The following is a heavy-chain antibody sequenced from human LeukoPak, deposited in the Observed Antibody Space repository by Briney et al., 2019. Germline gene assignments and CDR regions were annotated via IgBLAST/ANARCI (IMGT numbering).Heavy chain of an antibody. V-gene: IGHV1-69*05. CDR3: ARTIVVVTAVENEYYFDY. J-gene: IGHJ4*02. D-gene: IGHD2-21*02. Sequence: SVKVSCKASGGTFSSYAISWVRQAPGQGLEWMGRIIPIFGTANYAQKFQGRVTITTDESTSTAYMELSSLRSEDTAVYYCARTIVVVTAVENEYYFDYWGQGTLVTVSS. CDR2: IIPIFGTA. CDR1: GGTFSSYA.